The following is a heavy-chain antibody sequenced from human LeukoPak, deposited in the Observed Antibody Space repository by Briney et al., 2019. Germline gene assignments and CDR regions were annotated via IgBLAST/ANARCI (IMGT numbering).Heavy chain of an antibody. V-gene: IGHV3-7*01. D-gene: IGHD5-12*01. CDR2: IKQEGSEK. CDR1: GFTFSDYY. Sequence: PGGSLRLSCAASGFTFSDYYMSWVRQAPGKGLEWVANIKQEGSEKYYVDSVRGRFTISRDNAKNSLCLQMNSLRAEDTAVYYCARPDVADRIDYWGQGTLVTVSS. CDR3: ARPDVADRIDY. J-gene: IGHJ4*02.